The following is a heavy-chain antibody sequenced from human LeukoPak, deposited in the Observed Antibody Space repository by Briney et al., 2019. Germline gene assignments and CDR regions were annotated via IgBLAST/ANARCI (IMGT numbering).Heavy chain of an antibody. D-gene: IGHD1-7*01. V-gene: IGHV3-23*01. J-gene: IGHJ4*02. Sequence: PGGSLRLSCAAAGFTFNIYGMSWVGQAPGRGLEWVASVGYGDDLHYADCVKGRCTVSRDDAKKTVYLQMNSLRAEDTDIYFCAKDATPRNSIWDNFDSWGQGTLVTVSS. CDR1: GFTFNIYG. CDR3: AKDATPRNSIWDNFDS. CDR2: VGYGDDL.